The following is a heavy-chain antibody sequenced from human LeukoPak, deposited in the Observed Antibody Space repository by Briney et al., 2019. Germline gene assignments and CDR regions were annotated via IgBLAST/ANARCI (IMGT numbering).Heavy chain of an antibody. CDR1: GGSISISGYY. D-gene: IGHD3-10*01. J-gene: IGHJ6*02. Sequence: SETLSPTCTVSGGSISISGYYWGWIRQPPGKGLEWIVSIYYSGSTYYNPSLKSRVSISVDTSKSQFSLKLTSVTAADTAVYYCARIGLREDYCYYGMDVWGQGTTVSVSS. CDR3: ARIGLREDYCYYGMDV. V-gene: IGHV4-39*01. CDR2: IYYSGST.